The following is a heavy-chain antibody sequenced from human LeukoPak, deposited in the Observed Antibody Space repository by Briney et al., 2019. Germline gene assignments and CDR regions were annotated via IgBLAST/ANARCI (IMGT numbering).Heavy chain of an antibody. D-gene: IGHD4-17*01. CDR3: ATDHGFHYGAYFDY. V-gene: IGHV3-30*03. CDR2: ISYDGSNK. CDR1: GFTFNSFG. J-gene: IGHJ4*02. Sequence: GGSPRLSCAAPGFTFNSFGMHWVRQAPGKGLEWVAVISYDGSNKYSADSVKGRFTISRDNSKNTLYLQMNSLRPEDTAVYYCATDHGFHYGAYFDYWGQGTLVTVSS.